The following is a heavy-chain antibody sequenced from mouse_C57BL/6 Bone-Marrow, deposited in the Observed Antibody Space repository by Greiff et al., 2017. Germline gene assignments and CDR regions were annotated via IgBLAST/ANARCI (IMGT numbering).Heavy chain of an antibody. CDR3: ARSYYTAY. CDR1: GYAFSSSW. V-gene: IGHV1-82*01. CDR2: IYPGDGDT. D-gene: IGHD2-12*01. J-gene: IGHJ3*01. Sequence: VKLQESGPELVKPGASVKISCKASGYAFSSSWMNWVKQRPGKGLEWIGRIYPGDGDTNYNGKFKGKATLTADKSSSTAYMQLSSLTSEDSAVSFCARSYYTAYWGQGTLVTVSA.